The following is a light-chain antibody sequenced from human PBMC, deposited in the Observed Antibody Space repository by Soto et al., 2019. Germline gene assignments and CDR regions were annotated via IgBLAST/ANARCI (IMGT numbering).Light chain of an antibody. J-gene: IGLJ1*01. Sequence: QAVLTQPAPVSGSPGQSITISCNGTSSDVGGYNYVSWYQQHPGKAPKLMIYDVSNRPSGISNRFSGSKSGNTASLTISGLQAEDAADYYCSSYTSSSTYVFGTGTKVTV. CDR2: DVS. CDR1: SSDVGGYNY. CDR3: SSYTSSSTYV. V-gene: IGLV2-14*01.